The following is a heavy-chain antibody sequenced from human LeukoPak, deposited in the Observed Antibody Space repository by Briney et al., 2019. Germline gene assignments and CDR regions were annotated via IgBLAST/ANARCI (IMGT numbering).Heavy chain of an antibody. Sequence: GESLKISCKGSGYSFTSYWIGWVRQMPGKGLEWMGIIYPGDSDIRYSPSFQGQVTISADKSISTAYLQWSSLKASDTAMYYCASYGDVYGDYDPFDIWGQGTMVTVSS. CDR1: GYSFTSYW. D-gene: IGHD4-17*01. V-gene: IGHV5-51*01. CDR3: ASYGDVYGDYDPFDI. J-gene: IGHJ3*02. CDR2: IYPGDSDI.